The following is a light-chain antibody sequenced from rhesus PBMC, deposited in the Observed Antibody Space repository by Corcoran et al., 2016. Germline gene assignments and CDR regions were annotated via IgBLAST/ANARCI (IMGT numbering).Light chain of an antibody. CDR1: QGILSY. Sequence: DIQMTQSPSSLSASVGDTVTITCRASQGILSYLNWFQQQPGKPPKPLITAASSLESGVPSRFSGIGSVTEFNLTISSLQPEDFATYYCLQHNSYPYSFGQGTKVEIK. CDR3: LQHNSYPYS. CDR2: AAS. J-gene: IGKJ2*01. V-gene: IGKV1-28*02.